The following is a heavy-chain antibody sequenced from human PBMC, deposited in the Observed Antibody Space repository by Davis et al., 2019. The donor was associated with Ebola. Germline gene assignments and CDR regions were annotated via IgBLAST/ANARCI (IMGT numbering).Heavy chain of an antibody. CDR2: ISAYNGNT. CDR1: GGTFSSYA. J-gene: IGHJ5*02. CDR3: ARRNVVVPAARRGDWFDP. D-gene: IGHD2-2*01. Sequence: ASVKVSCKASGGTFSSYAISWVRQAPGQGLEWMGWISAYNGNTNYAQKRQGRVTMTTDTSTSTAYMELRSLRSDDTAVYYCARRNVVVPAARRGDWFDPWGQGTLVTVSS. V-gene: IGHV1-18*01.